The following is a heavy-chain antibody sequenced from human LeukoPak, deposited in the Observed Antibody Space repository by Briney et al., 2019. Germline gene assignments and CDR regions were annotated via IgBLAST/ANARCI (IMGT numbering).Heavy chain of an antibody. D-gene: IGHD2-21*02. CDR1: GGSITSSRYY. V-gene: IGHV4-39*01. Sequence: SETLSLTSMVSGGSITSSRYYWGWIRQSPGGGLEWIGTSYYSGSTYYNPLLRSRVTISADTSKNQFSLNLSPVTAADTAVYYCARHVSSDIRIVVVTSDWYFDLWGRGTLVTVSS. J-gene: IGHJ2*01. CDR2: SYYSGST. CDR3: ARHVSSDIRIVVVTSDWYFDL.